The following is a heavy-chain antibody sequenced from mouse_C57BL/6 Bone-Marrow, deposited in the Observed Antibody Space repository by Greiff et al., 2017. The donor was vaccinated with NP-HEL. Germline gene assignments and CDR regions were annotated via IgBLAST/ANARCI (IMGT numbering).Heavy chain of an antibody. V-gene: IGHV3-6*01. J-gene: IGHJ2*01. CDR1: GYSITSGYY. CDR2: ISYDGSN. CDR3: ARDGGLLLYFDY. Sequence: VQLKESGPGLVKPSQSLSLTCSVTGYSITSGYYWNWIRQFPGNKLEWMGYISYDGSNNYNPSLKNRISITRDTSKNQFFLKLNSVTTEDTATYYCARDGGLLLYFDYWGQGTTLTVSS. D-gene: IGHD1-1*01.